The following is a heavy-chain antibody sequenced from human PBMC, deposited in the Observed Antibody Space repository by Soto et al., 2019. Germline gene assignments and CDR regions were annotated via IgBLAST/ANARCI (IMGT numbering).Heavy chain of an antibody. CDR3: AREGAVAGMGYNWFDP. Sequence: GGSLRLSCAASGFTFSSYAMHWVRQAPGKGLEWVAVISYDGSNKYYADSVKGRFTISRDNSKNTLYLQMSSLRSEDTAVYYCAREGAVAGMGYNWFDPWGQGTLVTVSS. CDR1: GFTFSSYA. D-gene: IGHD6-19*01. V-gene: IGHV3-30-3*01. J-gene: IGHJ5*02. CDR2: ISYDGSNK.